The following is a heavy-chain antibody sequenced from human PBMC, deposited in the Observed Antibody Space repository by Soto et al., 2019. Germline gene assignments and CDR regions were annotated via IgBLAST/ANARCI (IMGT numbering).Heavy chain of an antibody. D-gene: IGHD3-16*01. V-gene: IGHV1-3*01. J-gene: IGHJ5*02. CDR1: GYPFTGHA. CDR3: ARDHGYGWFDT. Sequence: QVQLVQSGSEVKKPGASVKLSCKDSGYPFTGHALHRVRQARAQSPVWVARINGGNGNTKYSQKLQGTVTITKDTFANTASIGLTTLRSEDTASYNCARDHGYGWFDTWGQGTLVTVYS. CDR2: INGGNGNT.